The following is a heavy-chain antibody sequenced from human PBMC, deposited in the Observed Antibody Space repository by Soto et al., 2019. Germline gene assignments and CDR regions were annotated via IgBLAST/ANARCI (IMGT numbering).Heavy chain of an antibody. CDR1: GFRISYYW. CDR2: IRADGSEK. J-gene: IGHJ4*02. V-gene: IGHV3-7*03. CDR3: VKNRH. Sequence: GGSLRLSCVASGFRISYYWMSWARQAPGKGLEWVANIRADGSEKHYVDSVRGRFTISRDNAKNSLYLQMDSLRAEDTAIYYCVKNRHWGQGTLVTVSS.